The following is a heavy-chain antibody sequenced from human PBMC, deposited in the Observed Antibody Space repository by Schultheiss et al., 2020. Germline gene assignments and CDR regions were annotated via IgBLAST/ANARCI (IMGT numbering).Heavy chain of an antibody. V-gene: IGHV3-23*01. CDR1: GFTFSSYA. CDR3: SKTPPSPTEIAQDHGPFDY. Sequence: WGSLRLSCAASGFTFSSYAMSWVRQAPGKGLEWVSAISGSGGSTYYADSVKGRFTISRDTSKNTLYLQMNSLRAEDTAVYDCSKTPPSPTEIAQDHGPFDYWGKGTLVTVSS. CDR2: ISGSGGST. J-gene: IGHJ4*02. D-gene: IGHD4-17*01.